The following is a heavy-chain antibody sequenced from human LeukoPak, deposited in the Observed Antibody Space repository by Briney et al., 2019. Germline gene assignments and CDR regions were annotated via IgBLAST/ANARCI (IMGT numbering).Heavy chain of an antibody. D-gene: IGHD6-19*01. J-gene: IGHJ4*02. CDR1: GFTFSTYG. V-gene: IGHV3-33*01. CDR2: IWYDGSNK. CDR3: ARDDCSSGWYGDY. Sequence: GGSLRLSCAASGFTFSTYGMHWVRQAPGKGLEWVSIIWYDGSNKYYADSVKGRFTISRDNSKNTLYLQMNTLRDEDTAVYYCARDDCSSGWYGDYWGQGTLVTVSS.